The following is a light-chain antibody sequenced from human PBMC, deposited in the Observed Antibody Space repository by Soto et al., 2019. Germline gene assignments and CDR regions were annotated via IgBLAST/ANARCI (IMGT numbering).Light chain of an antibody. Sequence: DIQMTQSPSSLSASVGDRVTITCRASQSISNFLNWYQQRQGRVPKLLIYAASTLHTGVPSRFSGSGSGTDFTLTITSLQPEDFTTYYCQQSHSTPPTFGQGTKV. CDR1: QSISNF. J-gene: IGKJ1*01. V-gene: IGKV1-39*01. CDR3: QQSHSTPPT. CDR2: AAS.